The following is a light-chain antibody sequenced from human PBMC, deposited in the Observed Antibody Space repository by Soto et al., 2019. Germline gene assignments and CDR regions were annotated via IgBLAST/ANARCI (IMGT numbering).Light chain of an antibody. V-gene: IGKV3-20*01. CDR2: GAS. J-gene: IGKJ1*01. CDR1: QSVSSTY. Sequence: EIVLTQSPGTLSLSPGERATPSRRASQSVSSTYLVWYQQKPGQAPRLLIYGASSRATGIPDRFSGSGSGTDFTLTISRLEPEDFAVYYCQQFGSSPRTFGQGTKVDIK. CDR3: QQFGSSPRT.